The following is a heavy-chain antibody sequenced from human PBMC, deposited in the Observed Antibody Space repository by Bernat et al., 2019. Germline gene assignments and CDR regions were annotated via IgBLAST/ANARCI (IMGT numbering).Heavy chain of an antibody. CDR2: INPNSGGT. CDR1: GYTFTGYY. CDR3: ARDHLGKYYYGSGSYYTTYYYYGMDV. V-gene: IGHV1-2*04. Sequence: QVQLVQSGAEVKKPGASVKVSCKASGYTFTGYYMHWVRQAPGQGLEWMGWINPNSGGTNYAQKFQGWVTMTRDTSISTAYMELSRLRSDDTVVYYCARDHLGKYYYGSGSYYTTYYYYGMDVWGQGTTVTVSS. J-gene: IGHJ6*02. D-gene: IGHD3-10*01.